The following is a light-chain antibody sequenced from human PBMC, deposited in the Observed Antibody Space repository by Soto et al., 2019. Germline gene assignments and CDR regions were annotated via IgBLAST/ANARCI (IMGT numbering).Light chain of an antibody. CDR1: DSNIGSYS. Sequence: QSALTQPHSVSGTPGQRLTVSCSGSDSNIGSYSVHWFQQLPGTAPKLLISTTYQRPSGVPERFSGSKSGTSASLAISGLQSEDEADYYCAAWDYSLNGHVFGTGTKVTVL. V-gene: IGLV1-44*01. J-gene: IGLJ1*01. CDR2: TTY. CDR3: AAWDYSLNGHV.